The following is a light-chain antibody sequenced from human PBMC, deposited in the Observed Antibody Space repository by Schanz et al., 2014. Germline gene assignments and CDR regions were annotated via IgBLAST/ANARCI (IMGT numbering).Light chain of an antibody. CDR3: CSYAGSNTRRWV. CDR1: SSDVGSYNR. V-gene: IGLV2-18*02. CDR2: EVT. Sequence: QSVLTQPASVSGSPGQSITISCTGTSSDVGSYNRVSWYQQPPGTAPKLMIYEVTNRPSGVPDRFSGSKSGNTASLTISGLQAEDEADYYCCSYAGSNTRRWVFGGGTKLTVL. J-gene: IGLJ3*02.